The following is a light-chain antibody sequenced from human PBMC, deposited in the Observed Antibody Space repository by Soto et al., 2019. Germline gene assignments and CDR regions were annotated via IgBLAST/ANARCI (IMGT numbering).Light chain of an antibody. CDR3: SSYTSSSTPPYV. CDR1: SSDVGGYNY. J-gene: IGLJ1*01. CDR2: DVS. V-gene: IGLV2-14*01. Sequence: QSVLTQPASVSGSPGQSITISCTGTSSDVGGYNYVSWYQQHPGKAPKLMIYDVSNRPSGVSNRFSGSKSGNTASLTISGLQAEFAADYYCSSYTSSSTPPYVFGTGTKVTVL.